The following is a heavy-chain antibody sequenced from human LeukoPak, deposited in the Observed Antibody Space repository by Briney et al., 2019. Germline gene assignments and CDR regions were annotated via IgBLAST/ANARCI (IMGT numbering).Heavy chain of an antibody. Sequence: KSSETLSLTCTVSGCSISSYYWSWIRQPPGKGLEWIGYIYYSGSTNYNPSLKSRVTISVDTSKNQFSLKLSSVTAADTAVYYCARDLSSGWSNYYYGMDVWGKGTTVTVSS. CDR2: IYYSGST. D-gene: IGHD6-19*01. V-gene: IGHV4-59*01. CDR3: ARDLSSGWSNYYYGMDV. CDR1: GCSISSYY. J-gene: IGHJ6*04.